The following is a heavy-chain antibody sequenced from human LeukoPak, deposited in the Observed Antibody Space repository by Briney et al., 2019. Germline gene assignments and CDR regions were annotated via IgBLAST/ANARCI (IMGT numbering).Heavy chain of an antibody. CDR2: IYTSSST. V-gene: IGHV4-4*07. CDR3: WRKRKDSVAGTWFDA. J-gene: IGHJ5*02. CDR1: GGSIGSYN. D-gene: IGHD6-19*01. Sequence: SETLSLSCAVSGGSIGSYNRSWIRQPPGKGLEWIGRIYTSSSTNYNPSPMSRVTMSSETSTNHSFLMLSTITSADTAADYCWRKRKDSVAGTWFDAWGQGTLVTVSS.